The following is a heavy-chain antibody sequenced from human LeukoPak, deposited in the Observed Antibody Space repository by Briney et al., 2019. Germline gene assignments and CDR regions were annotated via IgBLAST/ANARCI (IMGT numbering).Heavy chain of an antibody. CDR3: ARDAGREYYDILTGYSQN. CDR2: IYHSGST. V-gene: IGHV4-38-2*02. D-gene: IGHD3-9*01. Sequence: PSETLSLTCTVSAYSISSGYYWGWIRQPPGKGLEWIGSIYHSGSTYYNPSLKSRVTISVDTSKNQFSLKLSSVTAADTAVYYCARDAGREYYDILTGYSQNWGQGTLVTVSS. J-gene: IGHJ4*02. CDR1: AYSISSGYY.